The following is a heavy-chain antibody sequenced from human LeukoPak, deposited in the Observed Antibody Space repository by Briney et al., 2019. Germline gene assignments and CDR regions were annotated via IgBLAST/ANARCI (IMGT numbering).Heavy chain of an antibody. J-gene: IGHJ4*02. CDR2: ISYDGTVK. D-gene: IGHD3-3*02. Sequence: GGSLRLSCAASGFAFSKYAIHWVRQAPDKGLEWVAFISYDGTVKYYADSVKGRFTISRDNSKNTLSLQMNSLRAEDTAVYYCARDRSEKHSTDYWGQGILVTVSP. CDR3: ARDRSEKHSTDY. V-gene: IGHV3-30-3*01. CDR1: GFAFSKYA.